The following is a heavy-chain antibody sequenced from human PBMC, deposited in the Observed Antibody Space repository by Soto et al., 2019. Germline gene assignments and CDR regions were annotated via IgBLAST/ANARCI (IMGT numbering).Heavy chain of an antibody. J-gene: IGHJ4*02. CDR3: AREYCSGGSCYSFPIDY. Sequence: GASVKVSCKASGYTFTSYAMHWVRQAPGQRLEWMGWINAGNGNTKYSQKFQGRVTITRDTSASTAYMELSSLRSEDTAVYYCAREYCSGGSCYSFPIDYWGQGTLVTVSS. CDR1: GYTFTSYA. V-gene: IGHV1-3*01. D-gene: IGHD2-15*01. CDR2: INAGNGNT.